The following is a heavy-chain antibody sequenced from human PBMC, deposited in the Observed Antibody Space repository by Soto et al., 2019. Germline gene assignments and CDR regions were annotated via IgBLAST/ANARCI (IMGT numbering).Heavy chain of an antibody. CDR2: VSYSGST. CDR1: GGSINNYY. Sequence: QVQLQESGPGLVKPSETLSLTCTVSGGSINNYYRSWIRQPPGKGLEWIGYVSYSGSTNYNPSVKSRVLTSVDTSKNQFSLNLSSVTAADTAVYYCATLRGSSAGGYFDYWGQGALVTVSS. D-gene: IGHD1-26*01. V-gene: IGHV4-59*08. J-gene: IGHJ4*02. CDR3: ATLRGSSAGGYFDY.